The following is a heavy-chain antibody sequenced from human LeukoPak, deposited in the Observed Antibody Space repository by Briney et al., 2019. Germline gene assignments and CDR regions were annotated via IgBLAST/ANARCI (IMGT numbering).Heavy chain of an antibody. J-gene: IGHJ4*01. CDR3: ARGGYPFDY. CDR2: LNHSGGT. V-gene: IGHV4-34*01. D-gene: IGHD5-18*01. CDR1: GGSFSDYF. Sequence: PSETLSLTCAVYGGSFSDYFWSWIRQSPGEGLEWIAELNHSGGTNYNPSPMSRVTISVDTSRNQFSLRLTSVTAADTAVYYCARGGYPFDYWGQGVLVTVSS.